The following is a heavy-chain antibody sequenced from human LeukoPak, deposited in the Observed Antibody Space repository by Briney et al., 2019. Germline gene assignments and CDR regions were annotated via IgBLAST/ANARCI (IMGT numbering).Heavy chain of an antibody. CDR1: GYTFTGYL. V-gene: IGHV1-2*02. J-gene: IGHJ4*02. D-gene: IGHD3-22*01. Sequence: ASVKVSCKASGYTFTGYLMHWVRQAPGQGLEWLGWINPKSGGTNYAQKFQGRVTMTRDTSTSTAYMELSSQRSEDIDVYYPPYTPVEFRRITMIVVVITTRDSFDYWGQGTLITVSS. CDR3: PYTPVEFRRITMIVVVITTRDSFDY. CDR2: INPKSGGT.